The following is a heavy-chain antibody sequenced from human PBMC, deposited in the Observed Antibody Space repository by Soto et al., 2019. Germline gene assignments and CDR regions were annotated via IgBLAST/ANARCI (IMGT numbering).Heavy chain of an antibody. CDR3: AGNYYDSSGYYYVDY. J-gene: IGHJ4*02. V-gene: IGHV1-2*02. CDR1: GYTFTDYY. Sequence: ASVKVSCKASGYTFTDYYIHWVRQAPGQGLEWMGWINPSSGATNYAQKFQGRVTLTRDTSISTAYMELSRLRSDDTAVYYCAGNYYDSSGYYYVDYWGQGTLVTVSS. D-gene: IGHD3-22*01. CDR2: INPSSGAT.